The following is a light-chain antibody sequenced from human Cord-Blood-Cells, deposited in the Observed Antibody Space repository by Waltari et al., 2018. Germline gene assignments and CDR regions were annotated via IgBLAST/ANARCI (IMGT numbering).Light chain of an antibody. CDR2: DAS. CDR3: QQYGSSPFT. V-gene: IGKV3-20*01. CDR1: QSVSSSY. Sequence: EIVLTQSPGTLSLSPGERATLSFRASQSVSSSYLAWYQQKPGQAPRLLIYDASSRATGIPDRFSGSGSGTDFTLTISRLEPEDFAVYYCQQYGSSPFTFGPGTKVDIK. J-gene: IGKJ3*01.